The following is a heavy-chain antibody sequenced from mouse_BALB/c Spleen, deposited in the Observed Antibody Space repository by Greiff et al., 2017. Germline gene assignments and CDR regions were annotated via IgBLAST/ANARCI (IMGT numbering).Heavy chain of an antibody. Sequence: VQLKESGGDLVKPGGSLKLSCAASGFTFSSYGMSWVRQTPDKRLEWVATISSGGSYTYYPDSVKGRFTISRDNAKNTLYLQMSSLKSEDTAMYYCARRFDYAWFAYWGQGTLVTVSA. CDR1: GFTFSSYG. D-gene: IGHD2-4*01. CDR3: ARRFDYAWFAY. V-gene: IGHV5-6*01. CDR2: ISSGGSYT. J-gene: IGHJ3*01.